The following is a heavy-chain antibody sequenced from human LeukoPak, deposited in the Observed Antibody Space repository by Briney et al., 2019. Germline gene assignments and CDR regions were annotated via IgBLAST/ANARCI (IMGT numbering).Heavy chain of an antibody. CDR3: ATDWELLHYFDY. V-gene: IGHV3-23*01. J-gene: IGHJ4*02. CDR1: GFTFSSYA. Sequence: GGSLRLSCAASGFTFSSYAMSWVRQAPGKGLEWVSAISGSGGSTCYADSVKGRFTISRDNSKNTLYLQMNSLRAEDTAVYYCATDWELLHYFDYWGQGTLVTVSS. CDR2: ISGSGGST. D-gene: IGHD1-26*01.